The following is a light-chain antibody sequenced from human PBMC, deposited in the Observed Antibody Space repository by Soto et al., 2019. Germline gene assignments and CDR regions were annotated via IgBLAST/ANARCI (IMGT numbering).Light chain of an antibody. CDR2: EDN. V-gene: IGLV6-57*02. CDR3: QSSDGNNMV. J-gene: IGLJ2*01. CDR1: SGRIASSY. Sequence: NFMLTQPHSVSESPGKTVTISCTGSSGRIASSYVQWYQQRPGSAPTTLIYEDNQRPPGVPDRFSGSIDSSSNSASLTISGLRPEDEADYYCQSSDGNNMVFGGGTKLTVL.